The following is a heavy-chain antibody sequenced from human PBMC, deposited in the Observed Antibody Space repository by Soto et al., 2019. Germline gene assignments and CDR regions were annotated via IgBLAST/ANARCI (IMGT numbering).Heavy chain of an antibody. D-gene: IGHD3-9*01. V-gene: IGHV5-51*01. CDR1: GYSFTNYW. J-gene: IGHJ4*02. CDR2: INPADSDT. CDR3: VRPDSTGYYSH. Sequence: GESLKISCKGSGYSFTNYWIGWVRQIPGKGLEWMGIINPADSDTRYSPSFQGQVTVSVDKSISTAYLHRGSLKASDTAMYYCVRPDSTGYYSHWGQGTPVTVS.